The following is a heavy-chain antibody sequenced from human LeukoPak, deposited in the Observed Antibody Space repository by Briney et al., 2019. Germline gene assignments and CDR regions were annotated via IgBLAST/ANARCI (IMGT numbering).Heavy chain of an antibody. V-gene: IGHV3-21*04. CDR2: ISSSSSYI. D-gene: IGHD6-13*01. J-gene: IGHJ4*02. Sequence: PGGSLRLSCAASGFTFSSYSMNWARQAPGKGLEWVSSISSSSSYIYYADSVKGRFTISRDNAKNSLYLQMNSLRAEDTAIYYCAKVEVSSWFTFDYWGQGTLVTVSS. CDR3: AKVEVSSWFTFDY. CDR1: GFTFSSYS.